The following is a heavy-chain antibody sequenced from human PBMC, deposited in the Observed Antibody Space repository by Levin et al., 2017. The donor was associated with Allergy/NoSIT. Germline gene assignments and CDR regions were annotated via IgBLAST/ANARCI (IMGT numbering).Heavy chain of an antibody. J-gene: IGHJ6*02. CDR1: GFTFDDYA. D-gene: IGHD2-8*01. Sequence: GGSLRLSCAASGFTFDDYAMHWVRQVPGKGLEWVSGISWNSENRGYADSVKGRFTISRDNAKNSLYLQMNSLRAEDTALYYCAKDSRNTNGYYYYNGMYVWGQGTTVTVS. CDR3: AKDSRNTNGYYYYNGMYV. CDR2: ISWNSENR. V-gene: IGHV3-9*01.